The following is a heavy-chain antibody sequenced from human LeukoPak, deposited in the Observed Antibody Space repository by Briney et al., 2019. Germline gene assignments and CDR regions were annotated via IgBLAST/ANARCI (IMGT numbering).Heavy chain of an antibody. J-gene: IGHJ6*02. CDR2: ISAYNGNT. Sequence: ASVKVSCKASGYTFTSYGISWVRQAPGQGLEWMGWISAYNGNTNYAQKLQGRVTMTTDTSTSTAYMELSSLRSEDTAVYYCARAAGRGIVVVPAAMRGMDVWGQGTTVTVSS. V-gene: IGHV1-18*01. CDR3: ARAAGRGIVVVPAAMRGMDV. D-gene: IGHD2-2*01. CDR1: GYTFTSYG.